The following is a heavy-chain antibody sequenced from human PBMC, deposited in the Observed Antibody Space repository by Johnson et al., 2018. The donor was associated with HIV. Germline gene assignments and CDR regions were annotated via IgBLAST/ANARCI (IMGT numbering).Heavy chain of an antibody. J-gene: IGHJ3*02. Sequence: QVQLVESGGDVVQPERSLRLSCAASGFTFSSYAMHWVRQAPGKGLEWVAVISYDGSNKYYADSVKGRFTISRDNSKNTLYLQMNSLRAADTAVYYCAKVMTASSVNSFGGVIDASDIWGQGTMVTVSS. V-gene: IGHV3-30-3*01. CDR3: AKVMTASSVNSFGGVIDASDI. CDR2: ISYDGSNK. D-gene: IGHD3-16*01. CDR1: GFTFSSYA.